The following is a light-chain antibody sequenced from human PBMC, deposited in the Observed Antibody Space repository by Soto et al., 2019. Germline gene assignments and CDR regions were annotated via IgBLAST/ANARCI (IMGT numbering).Light chain of an antibody. CDR3: GTWDSSLSVVV. J-gene: IGLJ2*01. CDR2: ANN. V-gene: IGLV1-51*01. Sequence: QSVLTQPPSVSAAPGQKGSISSSGSSSNIGNNYVSWYQQLPGTAPKLLIYANNKRPSGIPDRFSGSKSGTSATLGITGLQTGDEADYYCGTWDSSLSVVVFGGGTKLTVL. CDR1: SSNIGNNY.